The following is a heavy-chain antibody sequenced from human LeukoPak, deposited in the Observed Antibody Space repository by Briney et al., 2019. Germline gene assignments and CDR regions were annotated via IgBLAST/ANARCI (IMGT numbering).Heavy chain of an antibody. J-gene: IGHJ4*02. V-gene: IGHV4-39*01. CDR3: ASGYFVHTFDF. CDR2: IYFSGNT. D-gene: IGHD2-2*03. Sequence: SETLSLTCTVSGVSIRSTSYYWGWIRQPPGKGLEWIGSIYFSGNTYYNPSLKTRVTISIDTSKNQFSLKLTSVTAADTAIFYCASGYFVHTFDFWGQGTLGTVSS. CDR1: GVSIRSTSYY.